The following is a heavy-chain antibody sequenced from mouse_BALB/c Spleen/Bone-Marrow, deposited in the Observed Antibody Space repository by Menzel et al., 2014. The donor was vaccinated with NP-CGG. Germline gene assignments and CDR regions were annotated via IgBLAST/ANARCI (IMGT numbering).Heavy chain of an antibody. CDR2: IYPGDGET. J-gene: IGHJ2*01. CDR3: ARGFPFDY. V-gene: IGHV1-87*01. Sequence: PGQGLEWIGAIYPGDGETRYTQKFKGKATLTADKSSSTAYMQLSSLASEDSAVYYCARGFPFDYWGQGTTLTVSS.